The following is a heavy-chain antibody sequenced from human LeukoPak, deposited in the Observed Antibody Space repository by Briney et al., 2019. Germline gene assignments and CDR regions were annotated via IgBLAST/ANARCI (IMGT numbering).Heavy chain of an antibody. CDR3: ARDSPRQYSYGPNYYFDY. CDR2: FDPEDGET. D-gene: IGHD5-18*01. Sequence: ASVKVSSKVSGYTLTEISMHWVRQAPGKGLEWMGGFDPEDGETIYAQKFQGRVTMTEDTSTDTAYMELSSLRSEDTAVYYCARDSPRQYSYGPNYYFDYWGQGTLVTVSS. J-gene: IGHJ4*02. V-gene: IGHV1-24*01. CDR1: GYTLTEIS.